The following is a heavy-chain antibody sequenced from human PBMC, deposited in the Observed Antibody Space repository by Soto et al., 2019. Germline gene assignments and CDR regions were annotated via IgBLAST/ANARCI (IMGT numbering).Heavy chain of an antibody. CDR3: AASPNADFFDY. J-gene: IGHJ4*02. CDR2: ISYSGKS. CDR1: GGSISSGAYY. Sequence: QVQLQESGTGLVTPSQSLSLTCTVSGGSISSGAYYWRWIRQHPGRGLEWIGHISYSGKSDYNPSLESRVAISLDTPRNQFSLKLSSVTAADTAVYYCAASPNADFFDYGGPGALVTVSA. V-gene: IGHV4-31*03.